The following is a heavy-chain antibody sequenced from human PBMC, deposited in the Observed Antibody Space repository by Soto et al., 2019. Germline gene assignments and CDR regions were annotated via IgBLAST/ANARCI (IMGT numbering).Heavy chain of an antibody. CDR1: GFTFDDYA. D-gene: IGHD4-17*01. CDR3: AASYGDYTYLKF. V-gene: IGHV3-9*01. J-gene: IGHJ4*02. CDR2: INWNSGNL. Sequence: EVLLVESGGGLVQPGRSLRLSCAASGFTFDDYAMNWVRQSPGKGLEWVSGINWNSGNLGYADSVKGRFTISRDNAKNSLHLQMNSLRAEDTAFYYCAASYGDYTYLKFWGQGTLVTVSS.